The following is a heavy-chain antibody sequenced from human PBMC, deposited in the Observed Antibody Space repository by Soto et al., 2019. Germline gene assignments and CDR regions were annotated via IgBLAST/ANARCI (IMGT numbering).Heavy chain of an antibody. CDR3: VRVGDCSGGSCYSGYYYGMDV. CDR2: IIPIFGTA. CDR1: GGTFSSYA. J-gene: IGHJ6*02. D-gene: IGHD2-15*01. V-gene: IGHV1-69*01. Sequence: QVQLVQSGAEVKKPGSSVKVSCKASGGTFSSYAISWVRQAPGQGLEWMGGIIPIFGTANYAQKFQGRVTITADESTSTAYMELSSLRSEDTAVYYCVRVGDCSGGSCYSGYYYGMDVWGQGTTVTVSS.